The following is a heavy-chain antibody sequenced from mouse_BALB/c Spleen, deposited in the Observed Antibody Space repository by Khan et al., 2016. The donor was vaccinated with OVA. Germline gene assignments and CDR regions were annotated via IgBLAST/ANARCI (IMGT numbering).Heavy chain of an antibody. D-gene: IGHD1-1*01. CDR2: IGPGSGST. Sequence: DLVKPGASVKLSCKASGYTFTSYWINWIKQRPGQGLEWIGRIGPGSGSTYYNEVFKGMATLTVDTSSSTAYIQLSSLSSEDSAVYFCASENYSGRTCYAMDYWGQGTSVTVSS. CDR3: ASENYSGRTCYAMDY. V-gene: IGHV1S41*01. J-gene: IGHJ4*01. CDR1: GYTFTSYW.